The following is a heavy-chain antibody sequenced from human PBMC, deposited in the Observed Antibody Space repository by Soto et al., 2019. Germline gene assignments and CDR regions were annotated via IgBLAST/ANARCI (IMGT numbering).Heavy chain of an antibody. CDR2: INPSGGST. CDR3: ARRDSGYDLGVAFDI. J-gene: IGHJ3*02. Sequence: ASVKVSCKASGYTFTSYYMHWVRRAPGQGLEWMGIINPSGGSTSYAQKFQGRVTMTRDTSTSTAYMELSSLRSEDTAVYYCARRDSGYDLGVAFDIWGQGTMVTVSS. D-gene: IGHD5-12*01. V-gene: IGHV1-46*01. CDR1: GYTFTSYY.